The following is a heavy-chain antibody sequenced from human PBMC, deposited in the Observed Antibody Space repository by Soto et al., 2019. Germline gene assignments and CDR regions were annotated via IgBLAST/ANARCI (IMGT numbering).Heavy chain of an antibody. CDR1: GGTFSSYA. CDR3: ARGGRYSYGKPFDY. J-gene: IGHJ4*02. CDR2: IIPIFGTA. Sequence: SVKVSCKASGGTFSSYAISWVRQAPGQGLGWMGGIIPIFGTANYAQKFQGRVTITADESTSTAYMELSSLRSEDTAVYYCARGGRYSYGKPFDYWGQGTLVTVSS. D-gene: IGHD5-18*01. V-gene: IGHV1-69*13.